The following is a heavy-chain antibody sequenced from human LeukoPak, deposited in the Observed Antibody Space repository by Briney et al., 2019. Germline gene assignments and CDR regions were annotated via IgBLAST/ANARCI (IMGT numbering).Heavy chain of an antibody. J-gene: IGHJ2*01. CDR2: IKSKTDGGTT. Sequence: PGGSLRLSCAASEFTFINAWMTWVRQAPGKGLEWVGRIKSKTDGGTTDYAAPVKGRFTISRDDSKNTLYLQMNNLKTEDTAMYYCATVFGTSGPRGEHWYCDLWGRGTLVTVSS. V-gene: IGHV3-15*01. D-gene: IGHD1-26*01. CDR1: EFTFINAW. CDR3: ATVFGTSGPRGEHWYCDL.